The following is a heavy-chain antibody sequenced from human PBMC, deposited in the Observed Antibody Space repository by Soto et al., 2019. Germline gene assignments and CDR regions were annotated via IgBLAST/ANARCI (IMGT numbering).Heavy chain of an antibody. V-gene: IGHV3-30*18. D-gene: IGHD1-26*01. CDR1: EFTFRSHG. CDR2: ISYDGTNT. J-gene: IGHJ6*02. Sequence: QVQLVESGGGVVLPGRSLRLSCEVSEFTFRSHGMHWVRQAPGKGLEWLAVISYDGTNTYYADSVEGRFTISRDNSKNTLDRQLNSLSVRDTAVYYCAKGKEWELPLPYLLEAWGQGTTVTVS. CDR3: AKGKEWELPLPYLLEA.